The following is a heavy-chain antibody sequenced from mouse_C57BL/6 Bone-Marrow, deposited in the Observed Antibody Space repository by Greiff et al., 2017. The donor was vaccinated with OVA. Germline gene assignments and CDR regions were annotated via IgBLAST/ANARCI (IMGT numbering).Heavy chain of an antibody. CDR1: GFTFSDYG. J-gene: IGHJ4*01. V-gene: IGHV5-15*01. CDR2: ISNLAYSI. Sequence: EVKLMESGGGLVQPGGSLKLSCAASGFTFSDYGMAWVRQAPRKGPEWVAFISNLAYSIYYADTVTGRFTISRENAKNTLYLEMSSLRSEDTAMYYCARHYYGSSGGAMDYWGQGTSVTVSS. CDR3: ARHYYGSSGGAMDY. D-gene: IGHD1-1*01.